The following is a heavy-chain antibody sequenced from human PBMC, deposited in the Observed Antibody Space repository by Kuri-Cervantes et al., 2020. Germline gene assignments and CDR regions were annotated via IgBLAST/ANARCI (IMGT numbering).Heavy chain of an antibody. CDR3: ARGLRFLEWLSPSYYYYYMDV. CDR1: GFTFSSYA. Sequence: GESLKISCAASGFTFSSYAMSWVRQAPGKGLEWVSGITGSGGSTYYADSVKGRFTISRDNAKNSLSLQMNSLGAEDTAVYYCARGLRFLEWLSPSYYYYYMDVWDKGTTVTVSS. J-gene: IGHJ6*03. CDR2: ITGSGGST. D-gene: IGHD3-3*01. V-gene: IGHV3-23*01.